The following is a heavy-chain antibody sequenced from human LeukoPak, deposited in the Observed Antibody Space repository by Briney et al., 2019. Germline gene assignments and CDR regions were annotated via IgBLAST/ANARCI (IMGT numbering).Heavy chain of an antibody. CDR2: ISYDGSNK. D-gene: IGHD3-10*01. J-gene: IGHJ4*02. V-gene: IGHV3-30*04. Sequence: GGSLRLSCAASGFTFSSYAMHWVRQAPGKGLEWVAVISYDGSNKYYADSVKGRFTISRDNSKNTLYLQMNSLRAEDTAVYYCARDSYYYGSGSLPFDYWGQGTLVTVSS. CDR1: GFTFSSYA. CDR3: ARDSYYYGSGSLPFDY.